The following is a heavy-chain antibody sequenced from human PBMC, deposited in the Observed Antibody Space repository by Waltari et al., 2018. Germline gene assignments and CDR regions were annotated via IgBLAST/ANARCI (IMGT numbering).Heavy chain of an antibody. J-gene: IGHJ4*02. CDR2: ISYDGNKK. Sequence: QVQLVESGGGVVQPGRSLRLSCAASGFTFSKYGMHWVRQAPGKGLEWVADISYDGNKKYYADSVKGRFTISRDNSKNTLYLQLNSLRSEDTAVYYCASGGAAAEGYWGQGTLVTVSS. CDR1: GFTFSKYG. CDR3: ASGGAAAEGY. V-gene: IGHV3-30*03. D-gene: IGHD6-13*01.